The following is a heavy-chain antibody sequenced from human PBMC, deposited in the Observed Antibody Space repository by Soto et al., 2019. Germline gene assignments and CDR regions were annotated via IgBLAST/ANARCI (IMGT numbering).Heavy chain of an antibody. V-gene: IGHV3-23*01. Sequence: GGSLRLSCAASGFTFSSYAMSWVRQAPGKGLEWVSAISGSGGSTYYADSVKGRFTISRDNSKNTLYLQMNSLGAEDTAVYYCAKSIYDSSGYYSRGMANWGQGTLVTVSS. J-gene: IGHJ4*02. CDR3: AKSIYDSSGYYSRGMAN. CDR1: GFTFSSYA. CDR2: ISGSGGST. D-gene: IGHD3-22*01.